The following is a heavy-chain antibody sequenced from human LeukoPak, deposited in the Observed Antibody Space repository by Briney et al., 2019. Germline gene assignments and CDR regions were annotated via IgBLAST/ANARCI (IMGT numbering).Heavy chain of an antibody. CDR2: INTYDGNT. D-gene: IGHD2-15*01. J-gene: IGHJ4*02. Sequence: ASVKVSFTASGYTFSSYHVSWVRQAPGQGLEWMGWINTYDGNTNYAQNFQGRVAMTTDTSTSTAYMELRSLRSDDTAVYYCARDFATWYFDYWGQGTLVTVSS. CDR3: ARDFATWYFDY. V-gene: IGHV1-18*01. CDR1: GYTFSSYH.